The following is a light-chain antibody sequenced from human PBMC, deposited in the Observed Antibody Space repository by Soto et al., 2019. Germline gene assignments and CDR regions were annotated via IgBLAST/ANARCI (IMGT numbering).Light chain of an antibody. J-gene: IGLJ1*01. V-gene: IGLV1-40*01. CDR1: NSNIGAGFA. CDR2: GNN. Sequence: QSALTQPPSVSGAPGQRVTISCTGSNSNIGAGFAVHWYQQLPGTAPKLLIHGNNNRPSGVPDRFSGSKSDTSASLAITGLQADDEADYYCHSYDSRLNCYVFGTGTKVTVL. CDR3: HSYDSRLNCYV.